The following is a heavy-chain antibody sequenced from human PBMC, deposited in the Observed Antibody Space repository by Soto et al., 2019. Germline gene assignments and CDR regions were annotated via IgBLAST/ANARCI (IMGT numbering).Heavy chain of an antibody. D-gene: IGHD3-3*01. V-gene: IGHV1-69*13. Sequence: ASVKVSCKASGGTFSSYAISWVRQAPGQGLEWMGGIIPIFVTANYAQKFQGRVTITADESTSTAYMELSSLRSEDTAVYYCARRGEITIFGVAPYYFDYWGQGTLVTVSS. CDR3: ARRGEITIFGVAPYYFDY. CDR1: GGTFSSYA. J-gene: IGHJ4*02. CDR2: IIPIFVTA.